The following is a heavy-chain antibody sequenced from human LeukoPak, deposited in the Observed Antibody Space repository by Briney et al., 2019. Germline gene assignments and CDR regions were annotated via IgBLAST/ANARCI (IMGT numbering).Heavy chain of an antibody. CDR3: AGGVWIQLWSSPFDY. D-gene: IGHD5-18*01. Sequence: PGGSLRLSCGASGFTFSSYAMAWVRQAPGKGLEWVSAIRGTGSSTYYADSVKGRFTISRHNSKNTLYLQMNSLRAEDTAVYYCAGGVWIQLWSSPFDYWGQGTLVTVSS. V-gene: IGHV3-23*01. CDR2: IRGTGSST. CDR1: GFTFSSYA. J-gene: IGHJ4*02.